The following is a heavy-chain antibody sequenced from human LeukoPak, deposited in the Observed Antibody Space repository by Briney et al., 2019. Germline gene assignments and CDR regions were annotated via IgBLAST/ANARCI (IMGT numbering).Heavy chain of an antibody. Sequence: SETLSLTCTVSGGSISSRNHYWGWIRQPPGKGLEWIGSMYFSGNTYYNPSLKSRVTMSVDTSKNQFSLKLSSVTAADTAVYYCARHVVAATLGDFDYWGQGTLVTVSS. V-gene: IGHV4-39*01. J-gene: IGHJ4*02. CDR1: GGSISSRNHY. D-gene: IGHD2-15*01. CDR2: MYFSGNT. CDR3: ARHVVAATLGDFDY.